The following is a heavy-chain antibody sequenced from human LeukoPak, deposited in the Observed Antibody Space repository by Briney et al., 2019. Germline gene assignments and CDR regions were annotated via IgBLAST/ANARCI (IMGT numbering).Heavy chain of an antibody. Sequence: SVKVSCKASGGTFSSYAISWVRQAPGQGLEWMGGIIPIFGTANYAQKFQGRVTITTDESTSTAYMELSSLRSEDTAVYYCARTIVVVTAMENEYYFDYWGQGTLATVSS. J-gene: IGHJ4*02. CDR2: IIPIFGTA. CDR3: ARTIVVVTAMENEYYFDY. D-gene: IGHD2-21*02. V-gene: IGHV1-69*05. CDR1: GGTFSSYA.